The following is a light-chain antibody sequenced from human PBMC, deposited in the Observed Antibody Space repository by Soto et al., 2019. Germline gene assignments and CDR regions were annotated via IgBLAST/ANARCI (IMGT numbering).Light chain of an antibody. CDR1: QSVSSN. Sequence: EIVMTQSPATLSVSPGERATLSCRASQSVSSNLVWYQQKPGQAPRLLIYGASTRATVIPARFSGSGSGTEFTLTISSLQSEDIAVYYCQQYNNWPRTFGQGTKVEIK. J-gene: IGKJ1*01. CDR3: QQYNNWPRT. CDR2: GAS. V-gene: IGKV3-15*01.